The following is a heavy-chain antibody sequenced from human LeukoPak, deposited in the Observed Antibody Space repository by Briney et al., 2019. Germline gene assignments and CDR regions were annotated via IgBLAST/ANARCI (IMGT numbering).Heavy chain of an antibody. D-gene: IGHD3-10*01. CDR1: GFTFSDYY. CDR2: ISSSSSYT. Sequence: PGGSLRLSCAASGFTFSDYYMSWIRQAPGKGLEWVSYISSSSSYTSYAASVKGRFTISRDNAKNSLYLQMNSLRAEDTAVYYCARHYYGSGSYYSNAFDIWGQGTMVTVSS. CDR3: ARHYYGSGSYYSNAFDI. J-gene: IGHJ3*02. V-gene: IGHV3-11*03.